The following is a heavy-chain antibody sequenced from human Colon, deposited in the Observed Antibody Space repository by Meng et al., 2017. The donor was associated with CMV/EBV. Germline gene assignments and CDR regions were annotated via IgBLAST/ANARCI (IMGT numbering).Heavy chain of an antibody. D-gene: IGHD2-15*01. CDR2: VSFDGRTK. V-gene: IGHV3-30*04. CDR1: EFTLSSYA. CDR3: ARAGDIVEVSDPLRQNYYYYGMDL. Sequence: GGSLRLSCTASEFTLSSYALHWVRQAPGKGLEWVALVSFDGRTKYNTDSVKGRFTISRDSSKNTVYLQMNSLRGEDTAVYFCARAGDIVEVSDPLRQNYYYYGMDLWGQGTTVTV. J-gene: IGHJ6*02.